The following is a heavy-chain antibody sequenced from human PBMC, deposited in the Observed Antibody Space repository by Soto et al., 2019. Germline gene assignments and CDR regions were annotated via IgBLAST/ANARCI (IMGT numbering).Heavy chain of an antibody. CDR1: GFTFSNAW. Sequence: GGSLRLSCAASGFTFSNAWMSWVRQAPGKXLEWVGRIKSKTDGGTTDYAAPVKGRFTISRDDSKNTLYLQMNSLKTEDTAVYYCTTDLISGRFMTTVTTSDYWGQGTLVTVSS. CDR2: IKSKTDGGTT. V-gene: IGHV3-15*01. CDR3: TTDLISGRFMTTVTTSDY. D-gene: IGHD4-17*01. J-gene: IGHJ4*02.